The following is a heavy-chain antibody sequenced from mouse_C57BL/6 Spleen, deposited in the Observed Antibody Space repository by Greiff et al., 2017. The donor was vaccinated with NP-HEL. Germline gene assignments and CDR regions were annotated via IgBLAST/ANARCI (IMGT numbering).Heavy chain of an antibody. J-gene: IGHJ4*01. D-gene: IGHD2-4*01. CDR2: IRSKSSNYAT. CDR1: GFTFNTYA. Sequence: EVQVVESGGGLVQPKGSLKLSCAASGFTFNTYAMHWVRQAPGKGLEWVARIRSKSSNYATYYADSVKDRFTISRDDSQSMLYLQMNNLKTEDTAMYYCERGGNYYDYDGGYAMDYWGQGTSVTVSS. V-gene: IGHV10-3*01. CDR3: ERGGNYYDYDGGYAMDY.